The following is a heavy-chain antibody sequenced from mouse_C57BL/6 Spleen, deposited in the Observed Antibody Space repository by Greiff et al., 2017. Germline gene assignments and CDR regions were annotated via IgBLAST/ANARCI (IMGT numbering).Heavy chain of an antibody. D-gene: IGHD1-1*01. J-gene: IGHJ4*01. CDR3: AMPITTVVSYAMDY. CDR2: IDPEDGET. V-gene: IGHV14-2*01. CDR1: GFNVTDYY. Sequence: VQLQQSGAELVKPGASVKLSCTASGFNVTDYYMHWVKQRTEQGLEWIGRIDPEDGETKYAPKFQGMATITADTSSNTAYLQLSSLTSEDTAVYYCAMPITTVVSYAMDYWGQGTSVTVSS.